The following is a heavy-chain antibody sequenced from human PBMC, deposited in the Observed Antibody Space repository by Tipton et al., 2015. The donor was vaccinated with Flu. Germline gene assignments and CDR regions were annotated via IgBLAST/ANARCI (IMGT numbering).Heavy chain of an antibody. V-gene: IGHV3-49*04. CDR3: TRIDTYALLPFDY. CDR1: GFTFGDYV. D-gene: IGHD2-8*01. Sequence: SLRLSCTASGFTFGDYVMSWVRQAPGKGREWVGFIRSKSNGGTTEYAASVKGRFTISRDDSKSIAYLQMSSLKTEDTGLYFCTRIDTYALLPFDYWGQGTLVTVSS. J-gene: IGHJ4*02. CDR2: IRSKSNGGTT.